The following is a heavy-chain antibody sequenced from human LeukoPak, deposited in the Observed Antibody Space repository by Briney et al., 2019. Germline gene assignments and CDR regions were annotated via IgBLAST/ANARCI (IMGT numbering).Heavy chain of an antibody. D-gene: IGHD1-14*01. CDR2: LYSDGNT. CDR3: ARGVEPLAANTLAY. Sequence: GGSLRLSCAASGFTVITNDMTWVRQAPGEGLEWVSVLYSDGNTKYADSVQGRFTISRDNSKNTLYLEMNSLSPDDTAVYYCARGVEPLAANTLAYWGQGTLVTVSS. V-gene: IGHV3-53*01. CDR1: GFTVITND. J-gene: IGHJ4*02.